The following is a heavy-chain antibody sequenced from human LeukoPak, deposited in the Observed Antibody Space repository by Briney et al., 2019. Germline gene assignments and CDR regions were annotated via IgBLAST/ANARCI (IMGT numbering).Heavy chain of an antibody. CDR3: ASGRDGYRSFDY. J-gene: IGHJ4*02. CDR2: INHSGST. Sequence: SETLSLACTVSGGSISSYYWSWIRQPPGKGLEWVGEINHSGSTNYNPSLKSRVTISVDTSKNQFSLKLSSVTAANTAVYYCASGRDGYRSFDYWGQGTLVTVSS. CDR1: GGSISSYY. V-gene: IGHV4-34*01. D-gene: IGHD5-24*01.